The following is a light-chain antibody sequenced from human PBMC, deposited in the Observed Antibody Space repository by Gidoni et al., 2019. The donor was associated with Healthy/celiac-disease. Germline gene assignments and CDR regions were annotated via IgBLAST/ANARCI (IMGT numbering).Light chain of an antibody. CDR1: QSISSW. CDR2: KAS. V-gene: IGKV1-5*03. Sequence: DLQMTQSPSTLSASVGDRVTITCRASQSISSWLAWYQKKPGKAPKLLIYKASSLESGIPARFSGSGSGTEFTLTISSLQPDDFATYYCQQYNSYLCSFGQGTKLEIK. J-gene: IGKJ2*04. CDR3: QQYNSYLCS.